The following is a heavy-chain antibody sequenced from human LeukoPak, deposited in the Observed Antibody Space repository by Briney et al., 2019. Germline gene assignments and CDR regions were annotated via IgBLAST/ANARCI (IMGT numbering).Heavy chain of an antibody. CDR2: INPSGGST. CDR1: GYTFTYYY. D-gene: IGHD6-19*01. J-gene: IGHJ4*02. Sequence: ASVKVSCKASGYTFTYYYIYWVRQAPGQGLEWMGLINPSGGSTRYVQNFQGRVTMTRDTSTSTVYMELSSLRSEDTAMYYCARSQYSSGWYGLDYWGQGTLVTVAS. V-gene: IGHV1-46*01. CDR3: ARSQYSSGWYGLDY.